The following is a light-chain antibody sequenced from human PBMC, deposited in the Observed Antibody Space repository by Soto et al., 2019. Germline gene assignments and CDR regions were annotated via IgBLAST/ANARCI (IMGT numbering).Light chain of an antibody. V-gene: IGKV1-39*01. Sequence: DIQMTQSPSSLSASVGDRVTITCRASQSISSYLNWYQQKPGKAPKLLIYAASSLQSGVPSRFSGSVSGTDFTLTIISLQPEDFATYYCQRSFRTPVTFGGGTKVEIK. CDR2: AAS. CDR1: QSISSY. CDR3: QRSFRTPVT. J-gene: IGKJ4*01.